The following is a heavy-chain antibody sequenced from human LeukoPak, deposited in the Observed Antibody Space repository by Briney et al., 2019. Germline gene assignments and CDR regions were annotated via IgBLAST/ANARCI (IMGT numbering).Heavy chain of an antibody. Sequence: ASVAVSFTASGYTFTSYGISWVRQAPGQGLEWMGWISAYNGNTNYAQKLQGRVTMTTDTSTSTAYMELRSLRSDDTAVYYCARDRSDYYDSSGYENWFDPWGQGTLVTVSS. J-gene: IGHJ5*02. CDR3: ARDRSDYYDSSGYENWFDP. V-gene: IGHV1-18*01. D-gene: IGHD3-22*01. CDR1: GYTFTSYG. CDR2: ISAYNGNT.